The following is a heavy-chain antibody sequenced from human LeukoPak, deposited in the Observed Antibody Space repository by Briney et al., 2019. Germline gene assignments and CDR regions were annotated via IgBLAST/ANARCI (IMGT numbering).Heavy chain of an antibody. CDR2: ISYDGSNK. Sequence: PGGSLRLSCAASGFTFSNYGMHWVRQSPGKGLEWVAVISYDGSNKYYADSVKGRFTISRDNSKNTLYLQMNSLRADDTAVYYCARGEEWFGELLGVDYWGQGTLVTVSS. CDR3: ARGEEWFGELLGVDY. D-gene: IGHD3-10*01. CDR1: GFTFSNYG. J-gene: IGHJ4*02. V-gene: IGHV3-30*03.